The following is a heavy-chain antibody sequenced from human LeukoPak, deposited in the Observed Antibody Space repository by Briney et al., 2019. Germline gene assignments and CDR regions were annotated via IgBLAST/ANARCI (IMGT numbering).Heavy chain of an antibody. J-gene: IGHJ4*02. CDR2: IIPIFGTA. V-gene: IGHV1-69*05. D-gene: IGHD2-15*01. CDR3: ARGYCSGGSCYLDY. Sequence: SVKVSCKASGGTFSSYSISWVRQAPGQGLEWMGRIIPIFGTANYAQKFQGRVTITTDESTSTAYMELSSLRSEDTAVYYCARGYCSGGSCYLDYLGQGTLVTVSS. CDR1: GGTFSSYS.